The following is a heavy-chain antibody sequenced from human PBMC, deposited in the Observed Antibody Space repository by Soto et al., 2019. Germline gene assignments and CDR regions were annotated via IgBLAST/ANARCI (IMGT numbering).Heavy chain of an antibody. CDR1: GGTFSSYA. CDR2: IIPIFGTA. CDR3: ARVRGLLWFGELLGYFDY. D-gene: IGHD3-10*01. Sequence: QVQLVQSGAEVKKPGSSVKVSCKASGGTFSSYAISWVRQAPGQGLEWMGGIIPIFGTANYAQKFQGRVTITADESTSTAYMELSSLRSEDTAVYYCARVRGLLWFGELLGYFDYWGQGTLVTLSS. V-gene: IGHV1-69*01. J-gene: IGHJ4*02.